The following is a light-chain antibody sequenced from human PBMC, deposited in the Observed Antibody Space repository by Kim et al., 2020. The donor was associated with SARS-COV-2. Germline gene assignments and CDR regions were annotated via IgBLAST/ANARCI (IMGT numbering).Light chain of an antibody. CDR1: SSDVRGYNY. CDR3: SSYTSSSTYV. V-gene: IGLV2-14*04. J-gene: IGLJ1*01. Sequence: QSITISCTGTSSDVRGYNYVSWYQQHPGKAPKLMIYDVSKRPSGVSNRFSGSKSGNTASLTISGLQAEDEADYYCSSYTSSSTYVFGTGTKVTVL. CDR2: DVS.